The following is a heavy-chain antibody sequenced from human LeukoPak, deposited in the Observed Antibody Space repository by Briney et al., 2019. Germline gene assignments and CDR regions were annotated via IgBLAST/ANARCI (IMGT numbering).Heavy chain of an antibody. CDR2: ISGGGVST. CDR1: GFPFSSYA. V-gene: IGHV3-23*01. CDR3: ASTYCSSTSCYSSRWFDP. Sequence: PGGSLRLSCAASGFPFSSYAMSWVRQAPGKGLEWVSGISGGGVSTYYADSVKGRFTTSRDNSKNTMYLQMNSLRTEDTAVYYCASTYCSSTSCYSSRWFDPWGQGTLVTVSS. J-gene: IGHJ5*02. D-gene: IGHD2-2*01.